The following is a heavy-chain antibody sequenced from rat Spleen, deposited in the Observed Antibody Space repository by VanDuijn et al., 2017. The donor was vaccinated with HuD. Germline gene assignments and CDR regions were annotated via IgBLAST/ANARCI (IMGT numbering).Heavy chain of an antibody. CDR2: ISSDGGRD. CDR1: GFTFSAYY. D-gene: IGHD1-7*01. CDR3: ARRTMGIPFDY. Sequence: EVQLVESDGGLVQPGRSLKLSCAASGFTFSAYYMAWVRQAPTKGLEWVATISSDGGRDFYRDSVKGRFTISRDNAKSSLYLQMDSLRSEDTATYYCARRTMGIPFDYWGQGVMVTVSS. V-gene: IGHV5-29*01. J-gene: IGHJ2*01.